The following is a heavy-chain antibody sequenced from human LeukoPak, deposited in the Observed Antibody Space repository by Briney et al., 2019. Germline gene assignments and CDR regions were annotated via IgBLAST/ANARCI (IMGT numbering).Heavy chain of an antibody. CDR3: ATGRSIRYFDY. CDR1: GGSFSGYY. Sequence: KPSETLSLTCAVYGGSFSGYYWSWIRQPPGKGLEWIGEINHSGSTNYNPSLKSRVTISVDTSKNQFSLKLSSVTAADTAVYYCATGRSIRYFDYWGQGTLLTVSS. D-gene: IGHD3-9*01. V-gene: IGHV4-34*01. CDR2: INHSGST. J-gene: IGHJ4*02.